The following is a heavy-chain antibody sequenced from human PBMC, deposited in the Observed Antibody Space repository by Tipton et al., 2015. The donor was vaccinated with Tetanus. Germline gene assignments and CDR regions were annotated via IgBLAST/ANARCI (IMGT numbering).Heavy chain of an antibody. Sequence: QSGPEVKKPGSSVKVSCKASGGTFSSYAISWVRQAPGQGLEWMGGIIPIFGTANYAQKFQGRVTITADESTSTAYMELSSLRSEDAAVYYCAREGIAVAGVCASWGQEPWSPSPQ. CDR1: GGTFSSYA. V-gene: IGHV1-69*01. J-gene: IGHJ5*01. CDR2: IIPIFGTA. CDR3: AREGIAVAGVCAS. D-gene: IGHD6-19*01.